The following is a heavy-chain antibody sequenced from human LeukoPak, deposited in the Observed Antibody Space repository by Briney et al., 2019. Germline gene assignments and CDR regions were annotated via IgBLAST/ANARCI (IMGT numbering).Heavy chain of an antibody. CDR3: ARDQEPTRDPIHDYVWGSYRYDY. V-gene: IGHV3-7*01. J-gene: IGHJ4*02. Sequence: GGSLRLSCAASGSTFSSYWMSWVRQAPGKGLEWVANIKQDGSEKYYVDSVKGRFTISRDNAKNSLYLQMNSLRAEDTAVYYCARDQEPTRDPIHDYVWGSYRYDYWGQGTLVTVSS. CDR2: IKQDGSEK. CDR1: GSTFSSYW. D-gene: IGHD3-16*02.